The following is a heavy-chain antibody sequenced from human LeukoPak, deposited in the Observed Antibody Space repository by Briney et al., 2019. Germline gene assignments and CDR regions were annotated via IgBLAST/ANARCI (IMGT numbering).Heavy chain of an antibody. D-gene: IGHD6-19*01. J-gene: IGHJ2*01. Sequence: SETLSLTCTVSGGSISSYYWSWIRQPPGKGLEWIGYIYYSGSTNYNPSLKSRVTISVDTSKNQFSLQLNSVTPEDTAVYYCARDGRYSSGWSWYFDLWGRGTLVTVSS. CDR1: GGSISSYY. CDR3: ARDGRYSSGWSWYFDL. CDR2: IYYSGST. V-gene: IGHV4-59*12.